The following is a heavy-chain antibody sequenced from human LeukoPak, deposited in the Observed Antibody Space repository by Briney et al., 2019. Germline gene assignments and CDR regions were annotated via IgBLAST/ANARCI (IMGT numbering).Heavy chain of an antibody. J-gene: IGHJ3*02. CDR2: IYYSGST. CDR3: ARGWLVRGARVAFDS. CDR1: GGSISSYY. V-gene: IGHV4-59*01. Sequence: SETLSLTCTVSGGSISSYYWSWIRQPPGKGLEWIGYIYYSGSTNYNPSLKSRVTISVDTSKNQFSLKLSSVTAADTAVYYCARGWLVRGARVAFDSWGQGTMVTVSS. D-gene: IGHD3-10*01.